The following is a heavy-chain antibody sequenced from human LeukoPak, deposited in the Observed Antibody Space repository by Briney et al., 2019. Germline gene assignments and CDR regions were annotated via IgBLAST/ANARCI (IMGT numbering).Heavy chain of an antibody. Sequence: GGSLRLSCTASGFTFGDYAMSWVRQAPAKGLEWVGFIRSKAYGGTTEYAASVKGRFTISRDDSKSIAYLQMNSLKTEDTAVYYSTREGPLRFSLGGYYYMDVWGKGTTVTVSS. V-gene: IGHV3-49*04. D-gene: IGHD3-3*01. J-gene: IGHJ6*03. CDR1: GFTFGDYA. CDR3: TREGPLRFSLGGYYYMDV. CDR2: IRSKAYGGTT.